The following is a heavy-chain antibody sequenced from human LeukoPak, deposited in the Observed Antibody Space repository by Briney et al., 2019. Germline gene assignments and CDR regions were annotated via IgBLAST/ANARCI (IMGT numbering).Heavy chain of an antibody. CDR3: ARDYCDGDTCYRLHDY. Sequence: PGGSLRLSCVASGFTFSDYYMSWIRQAPGKGLEWVSYISGSTSYTNYADSVKGRFTISRDNAKKSLYLQMSSLRAEDTAVYYCARDYCDGDTCYRLHDYWGQGTLVTVSS. D-gene: IGHD2-15*01. CDR1: GFTFSDYY. CDR2: ISGSTSYT. V-gene: IGHV3-11*06. J-gene: IGHJ4*02.